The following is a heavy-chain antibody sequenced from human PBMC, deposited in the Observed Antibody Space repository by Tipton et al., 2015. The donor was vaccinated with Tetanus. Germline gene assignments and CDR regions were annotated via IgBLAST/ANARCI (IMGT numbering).Heavy chain of an antibody. D-gene: IGHD6-13*01. J-gene: IGHJ5*02. CDR2: INPSTGGT. CDR3: ARSMAAAGAGWFDP. CDR1: GYTFTDHY. Sequence: QVQLVQSGAEVKKPGASVKVSCKTSGYTFTDHYIHWVRQAPGQGLEWMGWINPSTGGTNYAQKFQGRVTVTSDMSISTAYMDLRSLTSDDTAVYYCARSMAAAGAGWFDPWGQGTLVTVSS. V-gene: IGHV1-2*02.